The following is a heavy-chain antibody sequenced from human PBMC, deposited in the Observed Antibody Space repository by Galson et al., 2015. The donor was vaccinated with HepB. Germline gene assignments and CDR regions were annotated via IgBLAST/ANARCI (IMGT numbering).Heavy chain of an antibody. CDR3: AGHTPYRGGIDY. CDR1: GGSISSSSYY. D-gene: IGHD3-16*01. V-gene: IGHV4-39*01. J-gene: IGHJ4*02. CDR2: IYYSGST. Sequence: LSLTCAVSGGSISSSSYYWGWIRQPPGKGLEWIGSIYYSGSTYYNPSLKSRVTISVDTSKNQFSLKLSSVTAADTAVYYCAGHTPYRGGIDYWGQGTLVTVSS.